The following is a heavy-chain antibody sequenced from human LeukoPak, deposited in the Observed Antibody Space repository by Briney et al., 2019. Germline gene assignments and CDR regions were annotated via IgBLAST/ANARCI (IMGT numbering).Heavy chain of an antibody. Sequence: GGSLRLSCAASGFTFSNYGIHWVRQAPGKGLEWVAFIRGDGSNKYYADSVRGRFTISRDNSKNTLYLQMNSLRAEDTAVYYCAGGRYYFDYWGQGTLVTVSS. V-gene: IGHV3-30*02. CDR1: GFTFSNYG. J-gene: IGHJ4*02. D-gene: IGHD3-10*01. CDR3: AGGRYYFDY. CDR2: IRGDGSNK.